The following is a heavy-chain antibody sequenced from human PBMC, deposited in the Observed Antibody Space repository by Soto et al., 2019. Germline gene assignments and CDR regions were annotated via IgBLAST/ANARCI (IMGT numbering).Heavy chain of an antibody. J-gene: IGHJ6*02. CDR2: IYYSGST. CDR1: GGSLTSGGYY. D-gene: IGHD5-18*01. Sequence: QVQLQESGPGLVKPSQTLSLTCTVSGGSLTSGGYYWSWIRQHPGKGLELIGYIYYSGSTYYNPSLKTRVTTSVDTSKNQFSLKLSSVTAADTAVYYCARGQTQLWYYYYYGMDVWGQGTTVTVSS. V-gene: IGHV4-31*03. CDR3: ARGQTQLWYYYYYGMDV.